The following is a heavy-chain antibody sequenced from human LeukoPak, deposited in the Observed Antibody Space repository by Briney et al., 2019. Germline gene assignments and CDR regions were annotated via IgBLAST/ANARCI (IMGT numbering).Heavy chain of an antibody. CDR3: ARERPPRRLGYYGYFDY. CDR2: INPNSGGT. CDR1: GYTFTGYY. V-gene: IGHV1-2*02. J-gene: IGHJ4*02. Sequence: GASVKVSCKASGYTFTGYYMHWVRQAPGQGLEWMGWINPNSGGTNYAQKFQGRVTMTRDTSISTAYMELSRLRSDDTAVYYCARERPPRRLGYYGYFDYWGQGTLVTVSS. D-gene: IGHD3-22*01.